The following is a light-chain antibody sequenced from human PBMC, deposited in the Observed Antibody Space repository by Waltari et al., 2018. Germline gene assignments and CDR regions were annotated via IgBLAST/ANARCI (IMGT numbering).Light chain of an antibody. CDR1: QNIRTY. CDR3: QQSINPVPVT. J-gene: IGKJ3*01. Sequence: DIQMTPSPSSLSVSVGDRVSITCRASQNIRTYLNWYQQKPGKAPKPLIYAATTLQGGVPSRGSGSGSVTDFTLTISDLHPEDLATDYGQQSINPVPVTFDAGTKVDI. CDR2: AAT. V-gene: IGKV1-39*01.